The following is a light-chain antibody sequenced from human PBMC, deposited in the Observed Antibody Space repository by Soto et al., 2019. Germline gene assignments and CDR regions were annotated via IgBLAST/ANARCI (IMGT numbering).Light chain of an antibody. J-gene: IGKJ1*01. Sequence: EIVLTQSPGTLSLSPGERATLSCRASQSVSSSYLAWYQRKPGQAPRLLIYAASSRATGIPDRFSGSGSGTDFTLTISRLEPEDFAVYYCQQYGSSPVTFGQGTKVEIK. CDR3: QQYGSSPVT. CDR1: QSVSSSY. CDR2: AAS. V-gene: IGKV3-20*01.